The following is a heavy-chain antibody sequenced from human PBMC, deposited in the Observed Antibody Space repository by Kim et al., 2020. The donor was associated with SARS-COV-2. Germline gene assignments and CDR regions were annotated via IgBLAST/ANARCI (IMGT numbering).Heavy chain of an antibody. CDR2: ISSSSTTI. CDR1: GFTFINYP. J-gene: IGHJ4*02. V-gene: IGHV3-48*01. CDR3: ARGRSYEPFDY. Sequence: GGSLRLSCAASGFTFINYPMNWVRQAPWKGLEWVSYISSSSTTIYYADSVKGRFTISRDTATNSLDLQMNSLRAEDTAVYYCARGRSYEPFDYLGQGTL. D-gene: IGHD3-16*01.